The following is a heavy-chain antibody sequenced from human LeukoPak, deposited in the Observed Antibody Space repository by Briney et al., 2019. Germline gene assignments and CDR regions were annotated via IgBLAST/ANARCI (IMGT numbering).Heavy chain of an antibody. V-gene: IGHV1-24*01. J-gene: IGHJ1*01. Sequence: GASVKVSCKVSGYTLTELSMHWVRQAPGKGLEWMGGFDPEDGETIYAQKFQGRVTMTEDTSTDTAYMELSSLRSEDTAVYYCATVGQTGSGSYYIPRYFRHWGQGTLVTVSS. CDR2: FDPEDGET. D-gene: IGHD3-10*01. CDR1: GYTLTELS. CDR3: ATVGQTGSGSYYIPRYFRH.